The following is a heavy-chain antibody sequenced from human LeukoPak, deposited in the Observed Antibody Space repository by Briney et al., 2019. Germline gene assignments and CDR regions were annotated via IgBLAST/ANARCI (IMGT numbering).Heavy chain of an antibody. CDR2: ISSSASTI. CDR3: ATSYSGRLTGIGAFDI. CDR1: GFTFSDYY. J-gene: IGHJ3*02. D-gene: IGHD1-26*01. V-gene: IGHV3-11*04. Sequence: GGSLRLSCAASGFTFSDYYMSWIRQAPGKGLEWVSYISSSASTIYYADSVKGRFTISRDNAKNSLYLQMNSLRAEDTAVYYCATSYSGRLTGIGAFDIWGQGTMVTVSS.